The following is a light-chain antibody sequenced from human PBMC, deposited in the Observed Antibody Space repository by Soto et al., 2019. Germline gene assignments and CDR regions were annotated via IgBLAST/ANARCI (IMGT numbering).Light chain of an antibody. V-gene: IGKV3-11*01. Sequence: EIGVSQSPGTLSLSTGERATLSCRASQSVSGNYLACYQQKPGQAPRLLIYDASNRATGIPARFSGSGSETDFTLTISSLEPEDFAVYYCQHRMNWPLTFAQGTRLEIK. CDR1: QSVSGNY. J-gene: IGKJ5*01. CDR3: QHRMNWPLT. CDR2: DAS.